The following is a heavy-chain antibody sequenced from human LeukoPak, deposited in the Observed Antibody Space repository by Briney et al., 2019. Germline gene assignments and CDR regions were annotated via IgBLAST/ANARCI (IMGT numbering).Heavy chain of an antibody. J-gene: IGHJ4*02. CDR3: ARAWGYCSGGSCYHDY. Sequence: ASVKFSCKASGYTFTGYYMHWVRQAPGQGLEWMGWINPNSGGTNYAQKFQGRVTMTRDTSISTTYMELSRLRSDDTDVYYCARAWGYCSGGSCYHDYWGQGTLVNVSS. CDR2: INPNSGGT. D-gene: IGHD2-15*01. V-gene: IGHV1-2*02. CDR1: GYTFTGYY.